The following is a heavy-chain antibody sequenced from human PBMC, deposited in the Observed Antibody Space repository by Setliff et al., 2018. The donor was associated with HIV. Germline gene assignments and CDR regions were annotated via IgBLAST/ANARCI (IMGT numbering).Heavy chain of an antibody. D-gene: IGHD3-10*01. Sequence: TSETLSLTCTVSGGSINTGHYYWSWIRHHPGKGLEWIAYIYYTGNTYFNPSLKSRITISIDTSKNQFSLKMSSVTAADTAVYYCARDRYAGEIDYWGQGTLVTVSS. J-gene: IGHJ4*02. CDR2: IYYTGNT. V-gene: IGHV4-31*03. CDR3: ARDRYAGEIDY. CDR1: GGSINTGHYY.